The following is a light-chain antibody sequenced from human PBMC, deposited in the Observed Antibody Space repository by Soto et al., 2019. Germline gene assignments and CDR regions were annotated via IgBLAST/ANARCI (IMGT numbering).Light chain of an antibody. CDR1: QSVDNTF. Sequence: EIVLTQSPGSLSLSPGQRATLSCRASQSVDNTFFAWYQKKPGQAPRLLIYGASKRATGIPDRFSGSGSGTAFTLIVIRLEPEDFAVYYCQQSMSSVTFGQGTKVEIK. J-gene: IGKJ1*01. CDR2: GAS. V-gene: IGKV3-20*01. CDR3: QQSMSSVT.